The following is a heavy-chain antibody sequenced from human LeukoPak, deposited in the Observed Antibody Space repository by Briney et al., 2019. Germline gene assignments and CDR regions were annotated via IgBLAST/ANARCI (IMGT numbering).Heavy chain of an antibody. J-gene: IGHJ4*02. V-gene: IGHV1-3*01. CDR1: GYTFTSYA. CDR3: ARVRGSGWYSYFDY. Sequence: ASVKVSCKASGYTFTSYAMHWVRQAPGQRLEWMGWINAGNGNTKYSQKFQGRVTITRDTSASTAYMELSSLRSEDTAVYYCARVRGSGWYSYFDYWGQGTLVTVSS. CDR2: INAGNGNT. D-gene: IGHD6-19*01.